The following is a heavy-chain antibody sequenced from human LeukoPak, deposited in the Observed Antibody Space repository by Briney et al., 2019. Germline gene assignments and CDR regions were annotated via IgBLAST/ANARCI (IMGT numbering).Heavy chain of an antibody. J-gene: IGHJ4*02. CDR3: ARDYYGGHSLYNFDF. D-gene: IGHD3-10*01. Sequence: QTGGSLRLSCAASGITFSSYGMSWVRQAPGKGLEWVSSISSTGGTTYYADSVKGRFTISRDNSKNSLYLQMNSLRAEDTAVYYCARDYYGGHSLYNFDFRVQGT. CDR2: ISSTGGTT. V-gene: IGHV3-23*01. CDR1: GITFSSYG.